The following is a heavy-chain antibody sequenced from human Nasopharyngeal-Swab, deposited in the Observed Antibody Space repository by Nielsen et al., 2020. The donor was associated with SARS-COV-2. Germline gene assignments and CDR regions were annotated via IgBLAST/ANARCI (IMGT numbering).Heavy chain of an antibody. V-gene: IGHV3-49*02. D-gene: IGHD3-10*01. CDR2: IRSKAYGGTT. Sequence: WIRQPPGKGLEWVGFIRSKAYGGTTEYAASVKGRFTISRDDSKSIAYLQMNSLRAEDTAVYYCARRITMVQGVIAVPIYYYYGMDVWGQGTTVTVSS. CDR3: ARRITMVQGVIAVPIYYYYGMDV. J-gene: IGHJ6*02.